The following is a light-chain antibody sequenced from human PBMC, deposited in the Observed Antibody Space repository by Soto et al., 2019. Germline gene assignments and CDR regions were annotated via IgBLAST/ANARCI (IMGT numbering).Light chain of an antibody. Sequence: DIQMTQSPSTLSASVGDRVTITCRASQSISSWLAWYQQKPGKAPKLLIYKASSLESEVPSRFSGSGSGTEFTLTICSLQPDDFATYYCQQYNSYLWTFGQGTKV. CDR1: QSISSW. J-gene: IGKJ1*01. CDR3: QQYNSYLWT. V-gene: IGKV1-5*03. CDR2: KAS.